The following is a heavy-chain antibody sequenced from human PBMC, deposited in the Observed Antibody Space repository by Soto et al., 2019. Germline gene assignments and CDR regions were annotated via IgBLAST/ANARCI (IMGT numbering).Heavy chain of an antibody. CDR1: GGSISSYY. CDR2: IYYSGST. Sequence: QVQLQESGPGLVKPSETLSLTCTVSGGSISSYYWSWIRQPPGKGLEWIGYIYYSGSTNYNPSLTSRVTISVDTSKNQFSLKLSSVTAADTAVYYCARVPSYGAARPGYYYYYMDVWGKGTTVTVSS. CDR3: ARVPSYGAARPGYYYYYMDV. D-gene: IGHD6-6*01. V-gene: IGHV4-59*01. J-gene: IGHJ6*03.